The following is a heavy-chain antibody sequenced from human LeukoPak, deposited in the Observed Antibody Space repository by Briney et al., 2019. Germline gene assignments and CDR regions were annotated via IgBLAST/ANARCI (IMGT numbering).Heavy chain of an antibody. CDR3: ARGRYGSGIDAFDI. Sequence: PSETLSLTCSVSGVSISSGDYYWSWIRQPPGKGLEWIGYIYYSGSTYYNPSLKSRVTISVDTSKNQFSLKLSSVTAADTAVYYCARGRYGSGIDAFDIWGQGTMVTVSS. V-gene: IGHV4-30-4*01. J-gene: IGHJ3*02. D-gene: IGHD3-10*01. CDR2: IYYSGST. CDR1: GVSISSGDYY.